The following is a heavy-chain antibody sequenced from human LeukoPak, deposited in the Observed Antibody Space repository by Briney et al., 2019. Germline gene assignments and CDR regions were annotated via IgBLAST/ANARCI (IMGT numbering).Heavy chain of an antibody. V-gene: IGHV3-23*01. D-gene: IGHD6-25*01. CDR3: APDLRGSASSLDD. J-gene: IGHJ4*02. CDR1: GFTFSNYG. CDR2: ISGDGGNT. Sequence: GGSLRLSCAASGFTFSNYGMCWVRQAPGRGLEWVSLISGDGGNTYYPDSVKGRFTISRDNSKNTVYLQMNSLRAEDTALYYCAPDLRGSASSLDDWGQGTLVTVSS.